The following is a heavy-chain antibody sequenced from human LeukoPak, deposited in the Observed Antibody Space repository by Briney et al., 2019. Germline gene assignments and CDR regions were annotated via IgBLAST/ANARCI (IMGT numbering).Heavy chain of an antibody. Sequence: SETLSLTCSVSGGSISSNYWNWIRQPAGKGLEWIGRIYTSGSTYYNPSLKSRVTMSVDTSKNQFSLKLRSVTAADTAVYYCARDPTLTTLAFFDSWGQGTLVTVSS. CDR1: GGSISSNY. CDR2: IYTSGST. J-gene: IGHJ4*02. CDR3: ARDPTLTTLAFFDS. V-gene: IGHV4-4*07. D-gene: IGHD4-17*01.